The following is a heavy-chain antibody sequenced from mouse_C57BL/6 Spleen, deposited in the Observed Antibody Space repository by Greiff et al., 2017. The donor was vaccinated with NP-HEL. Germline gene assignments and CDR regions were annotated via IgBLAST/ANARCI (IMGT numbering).Heavy chain of an antibody. Sequence: VQLQESGAELVKPGASVKISCKASGFAFSSYWMNWVQQRPGKGLEWIGQIYPGDGDTNYNGKFKGKATLTADKSSSTAYMQLSSLTSEDSAVYFCARTGDYDYDWYFDVWGTGTTVTVSS. V-gene: IGHV1-80*01. D-gene: IGHD2-4*01. CDR2: IYPGDGDT. J-gene: IGHJ1*03. CDR3: ARTGDYDYDWYFDV. CDR1: GFAFSSYW.